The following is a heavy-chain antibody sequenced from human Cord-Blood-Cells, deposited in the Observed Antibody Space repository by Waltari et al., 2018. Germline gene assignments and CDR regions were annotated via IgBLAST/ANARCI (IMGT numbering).Heavy chain of an antibody. J-gene: IGHJ3*02. CDR3: ARDYYGSGSDAFDI. V-gene: IGHV4-38-2*02. D-gene: IGHD3-10*01. Sequence: QVQLQESGPGLVKPSETLSLTCTVSGYSISSGYYWGWIRQPPGKGLEWIGSIYHSGSTYYNPSLKSRVTISVDTSKNQFSRKLSSVTAADTAVYYCARDYYGSGSDAFDIWGQGTMVTVSS. CDR2: IYHSGST. CDR1: GYSISSGYY.